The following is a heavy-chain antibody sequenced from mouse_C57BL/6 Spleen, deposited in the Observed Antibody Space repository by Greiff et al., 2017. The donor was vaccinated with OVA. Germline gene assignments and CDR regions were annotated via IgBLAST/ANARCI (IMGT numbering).Heavy chain of an antibody. Sequence: EVMLVESGGGLVKPGGSLKLSCAASGFTFSSYAMSWVRQTPEKRLEWVATISDGGSYTYYPDNVKGRFTISRDNAKNNLYLQMSHLKSEDTAMYYCARDPTLYYYAMDYWGQGTSVTVSS. V-gene: IGHV5-4*01. CDR2: ISDGGSYT. CDR3: ARDPTLYYYAMDY. CDR1: GFTFSSYA. J-gene: IGHJ4*01. D-gene: IGHD6-5*01.